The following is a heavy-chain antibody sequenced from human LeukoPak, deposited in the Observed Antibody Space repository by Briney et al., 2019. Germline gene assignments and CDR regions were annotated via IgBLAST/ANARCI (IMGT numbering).Heavy chain of an antibody. V-gene: IGHV1-8*03. CDR2: MNPNSGNT. Sequence: ASVKVSCKASGYTFTSYDINWVRQATGQGLEWMGLMNPNSGNTGYAQKFQGRVTITRNTSISTAYMELSSLRSEDTAVYYCARAGISERKGPDAFDIWGQGTMVTVSS. J-gene: IGHJ3*02. CDR3: ARAGISERKGPDAFDI. CDR1: GYTFTSYD. D-gene: IGHD3-3*02.